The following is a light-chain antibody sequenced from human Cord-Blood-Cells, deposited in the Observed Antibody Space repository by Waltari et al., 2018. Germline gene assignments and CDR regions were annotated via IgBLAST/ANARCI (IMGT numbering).Light chain of an antibody. Sequence: QSALTRPASVSGSPGQSITISCTGTSSDVGGYNYVSWYQQHPGKVPKLIMYDVSNRPSGVSNRFSGSKAGNTASLTISGLQAEDEADYYCSSYTSSSVVFGGGTKLTVL. CDR2: DVS. CDR1: SSDVGGYNY. J-gene: IGLJ2*01. CDR3: SSYTSSSVV. V-gene: IGLV2-14*01.